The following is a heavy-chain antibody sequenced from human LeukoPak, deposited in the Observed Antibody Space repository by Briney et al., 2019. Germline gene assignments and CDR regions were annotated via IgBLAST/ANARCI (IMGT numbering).Heavy chain of an antibody. CDR1: GGTFSSYA. J-gene: IGHJ4*02. V-gene: IGHV1-69*13. D-gene: IGHD4-17*01. CDR2: IIPIFGTA. Sequence: SAKVSCKASGGTFSSYAISWVRQAPGQGLEWMGGIIPIFGTANYAQKFQGRVTITADESTSTAYMELSSLRSEDTAVYYCATQGGPYGDYYFDYWGQGTLVTVSS. CDR3: ATQGGPYGDYYFDY.